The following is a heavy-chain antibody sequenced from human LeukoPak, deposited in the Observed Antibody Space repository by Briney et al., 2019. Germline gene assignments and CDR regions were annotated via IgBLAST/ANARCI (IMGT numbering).Heavy chain of an antibody. J-gene: IGHJ5*02. CDR1: GYTFTSYG. V-gene: IGHV1-18*01. CDR2: ISAYNGNT. CDR3: ARAHRTTRSGWPFDP. D-gene: IGHD6-19*01. Sequence: GASVKVSCKASGYTFTSYGISWVRQAPGQGLEWMGWISAYNGNTNYAQKLQGRVTMTTDTSTSTAYMELRSLRSDDTAVYYCARAHRTTRSGWPFDPWGQGTLVTASS.